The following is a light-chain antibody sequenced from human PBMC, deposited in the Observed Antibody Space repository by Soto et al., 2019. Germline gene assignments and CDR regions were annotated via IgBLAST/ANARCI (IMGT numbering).Light chain of an antibody. CDR3: KQYGVPRNLT. CDR1: QSVRSRF. V-gene: IGKV3D-20*01. J-gene: IGKJ4*01. Sequence: EIVLTQSPATLSLSPGERATLSCGASQSVRSRFLAWYQQKPGLAPKLLIYDASRRATGVPHRFSGSGSGTVFTLTIRRLEPEDFAVYSFKQYGVPRNLTFGGCTKVEIK. CDR2: DAS.